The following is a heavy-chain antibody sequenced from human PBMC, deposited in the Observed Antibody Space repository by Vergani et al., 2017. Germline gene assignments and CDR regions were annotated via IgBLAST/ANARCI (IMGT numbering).Heavy chain of an antibody. D-gene: IGHD6-19*01. J-gene: IGHJ3*02. CDR2: ISGQNFRT. CDR3: AKVGRAEVAGTFGAVDI. Sequence: EVQLLESGGGSAQPGESLRLPCVASGLPFTAHGLNWVRQAPGKGLEWVSGISGQNFRTHYADSVKGRFTIARDDSKNTLFLHMNSLRPEDTAVYYCAKVGRAEVAGTFGAVDIWGQGTMVTVSS. CDR1: GLPFTAHG. V-gene: IGHV3-23*01.